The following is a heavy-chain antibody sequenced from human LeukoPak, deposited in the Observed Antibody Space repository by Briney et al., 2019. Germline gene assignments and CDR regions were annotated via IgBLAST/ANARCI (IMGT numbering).Heavy chain of an antibody. V-gene: IGHV4-4*07. CDR1: GGSISSYY. Sequence: SETLSLTRTVSGGSISSYYWSWIRQPAGKGLEWIGRIYTSGSTNYNPSLKSRVTMSVDTSKNQFSLKLSSVTAADTAVYYCARTRYYYNSRGYGAPYYFDYWGQGTLVTVSS. J-gene: IGHJ4*02. CDR2: IYTSGST. D-gene: IGHD3-10*01. CDR3: ARTRYYYNSRGYGAPYYFDY.